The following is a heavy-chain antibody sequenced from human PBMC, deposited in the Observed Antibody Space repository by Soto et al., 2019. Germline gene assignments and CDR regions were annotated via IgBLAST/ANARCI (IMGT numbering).Heavy chain of an antibody. CDR2: ISAYNGNT. CDR3: AREGYCISTSCRHYDYYGMDV. V-gene: IGHV1-18*01. CDR1: GYTFTSYG. Sequence: QVQLVQSGAEVKKPGASVKVSCKASGYTFTSYGISWVRQAPGQGLEWMGWISAYNGNTNYAQKLQGGVTMTTDTSTSTAYMGLRSLRSDDTAVYYCAREGYCISTSCRHYDYYGMDVWGQGTTVTVSS. D-gene: IGHD2-2*01. J-gene: IGHJ6*02.